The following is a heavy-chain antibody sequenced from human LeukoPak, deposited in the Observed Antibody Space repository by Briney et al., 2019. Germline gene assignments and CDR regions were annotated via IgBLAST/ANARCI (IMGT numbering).Heavy chain of an antibody. Sequence: VALVKVSCKASGYTFTGYYMHWVRQAPGQGLEWMGWINPNSGGTNYAQKFQGWVTMTRDTSISAAYMELSRLRSDDTAVYYCARTYSSSWIFDYWGQGTLVTVSS. V-gene: IGHV1-2*04. J-gene: IGHJ4*02. CDR3: ARTYSSSWIFDY. CDR1: GYTFTGYY. CDR2: INPNSGGT. D-gene: IGHD6-13*01.